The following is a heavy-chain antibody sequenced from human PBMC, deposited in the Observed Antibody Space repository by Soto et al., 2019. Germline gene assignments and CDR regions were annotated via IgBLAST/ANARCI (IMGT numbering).Heavy chain of an antibody. CDR2: INPNSGGT. D-gene: IGHD6-13*01. Sequence: ASVKVSCKASGYTFTGYYMHWVRQAPGQGLEWMGWINPNSGGTNYAQKFQGWVTMTRDTSISTAYMELSRLRSDDTAVYYCAREAAGLYYYYYGMDVWGQGTTVTVSS. CDR3: AREAAGLYYYYYGMDV. J-gene: IGHJ6*02. V-gene: IGHV1-2*04. CDR1: GYTFTGYY.